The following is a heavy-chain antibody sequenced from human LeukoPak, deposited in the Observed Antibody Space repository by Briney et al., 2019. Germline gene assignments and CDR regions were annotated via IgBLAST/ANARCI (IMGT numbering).Heavy chain of an antibody. CDR3: ARDYYNSSGYPPLFGY. D-gene: IGHD3-22*01. Sequence: GESLKISCKGSGYSFTSYWIGWVRQMPGKGLEWMGIIYPGDSDTRYSPSFQGQVTISADKSISTAYLQWSSLKASDTAMYYCARDYYNSSGYPPLFGYWGQGTLVTVSS. CDR1: GYSFTSYW. J-gene: IGHJ4*02. V-gene: IGHV5-51*01. CDR2: IYPGDSDT.